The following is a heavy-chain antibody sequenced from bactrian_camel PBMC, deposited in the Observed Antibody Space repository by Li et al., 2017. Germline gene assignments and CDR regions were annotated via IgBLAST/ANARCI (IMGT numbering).Heavy chain of an antibody. D-gene: IGHD1*01. V-gene: IGHV3S67*01. CDR2: ISADGRT. Sequence: DVQLVESGGGLVRPGGSLRLSCAISRFSISDHCMGWVRQAPGKQREGVAAISADGRTSYATDVKGRFTISKDNTKNALYLRMNSLEPGDTSIYYCAAGAYCTYCEEGWCEVYHDWGKGTQVTVS. CDR1: RFSISDHC. CDR3: AAGAYCTYCEEGWCEVYHD. J-gene: IGHJ4*01.